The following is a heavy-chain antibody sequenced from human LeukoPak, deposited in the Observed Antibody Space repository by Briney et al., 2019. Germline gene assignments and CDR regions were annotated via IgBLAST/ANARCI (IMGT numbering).Heavy chain of an antibody. V-gene: IGHV1-8*01. CDR3: ARGRPGPAGAGTYDF. J-gene: IGHJ4*02. D-gene: IGHD6-13*01. Sequence: ASVKVSCKASGYTFTTSDINWVRQATGQGLEWMGWMNPNTGKTGSAQRFQGRLTMTQNTSTSTAYLEVTGRGFEDTGIYYCARGRPGPAGAGTYDFWGQGTLITVSS. CDR1: GYTFTTSD. CDR2: MNPNTGKT.